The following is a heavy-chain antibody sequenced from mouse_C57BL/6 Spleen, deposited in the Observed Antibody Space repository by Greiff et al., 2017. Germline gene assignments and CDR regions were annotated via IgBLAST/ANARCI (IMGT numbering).Heavy chain of an antibody. Sequence: QVQLQQPGAELMKPGASVKLSCKATGYTFTGYWIEWVKQRPGHGLEWIGEILPGSGSTNYNEKFKGKATFTADTSSNTAYMQLSSLTHMDSTSYYCARGELTTVVEDYWGQGTTLTVSS. CDR2: ILPGSGST. CDR1: GYTFTGYW. J-gene: IGHJ2*01. CDR3: ARGELTTVVEDY. V-gene: IGHV1-9*01. D-gene: IGHD1-1*01.